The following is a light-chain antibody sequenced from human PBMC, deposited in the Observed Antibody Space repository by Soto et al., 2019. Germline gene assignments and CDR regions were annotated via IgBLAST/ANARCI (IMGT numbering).Light chain of an antibody. CDR2: GNS. CDR1: SSNIGAGYD. J-gene: IGLJ1*01. CDR3: QSYDSSLSGV. V-gene: IGLV1-40*01. Sequence: QSVLTQPPSVSEAPGQRVTISCTGSSSNIGAGYDVHWYQQFPGTAPKLLIYGNSNRPSGVPDRFSGSKSGTSASLAITGLQAEDEADYYCQSYDSSLSGVFGSGTQLTVL.